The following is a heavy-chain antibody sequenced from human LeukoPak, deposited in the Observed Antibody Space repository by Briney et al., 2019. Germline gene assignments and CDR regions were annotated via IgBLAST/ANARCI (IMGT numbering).Heavy chain of an antibody. J-gene: IGHJ4*02. D-gene: IGHD3-3*01. Sequence: GGSLRLSCAASGFTFSDYYMSWIRQAPGKGLEWVSYISSSGSTIYYADSVKGRFTISRDNAKNSLYLQMNSLRAEDTAVYYCAKDTDFWSGYPFDYWGQGTLVTVSS. CDR1: GFTFSDYY. CDR2: ISSSGSTI. CDR3: AKDTDFWSGYPFDY. V-gene: IGHV3-11*01.